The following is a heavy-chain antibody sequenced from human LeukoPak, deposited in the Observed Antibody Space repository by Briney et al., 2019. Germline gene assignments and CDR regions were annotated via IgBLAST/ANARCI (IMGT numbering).Heavy chain of an antibody. CDR1: GGTFSSYA. CDR3: AREGHRAPYEYGDV. Sequence: VASVTVSCTASGGTFSSYAISWVRQAPGQGLEWMGGIIPIFGTANYAQKFQGRVTITADESTSTAYMELRSLRSDDTAVYYCAREGHRAPYEYGDVWGQGTTVTVSS. D-gene: IGHD6-6*01. V-gene: IGHV1-69*01. CDR2: IIPIFGTA. J-gene: IGHJ6*02.